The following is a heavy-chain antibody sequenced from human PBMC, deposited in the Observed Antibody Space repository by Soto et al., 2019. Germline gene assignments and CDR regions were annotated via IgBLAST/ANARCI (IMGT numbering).Heavy chain of an antibody. CDR3: ARLQYNFDY. Sequence: SETLSLTCTVSGDSISSGAYYWSWIRQPPGKGLEWIGYIYHSGATYYNPSLESRVTISVDTSKNQFSLKLSSVTAADTAVYYCARLQYNFDYWGQGTLVTVSS. CDR2: IYHSGAT. CDR1: GDSISSGAYY. V-gene: IGHV4-30-4*01. D-gene: IGHD1-1*01. J-gene: IGHJ4*02.